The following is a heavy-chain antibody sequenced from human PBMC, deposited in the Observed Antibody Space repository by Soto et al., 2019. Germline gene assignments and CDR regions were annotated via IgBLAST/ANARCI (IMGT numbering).Heavy chain of an antibody. V-gene: IGHV3-33*08. Sequence: HPGGSLRLSCAASGFTFSSYGMHWVRQAPGKGLEWVSDISEDGSNKNYVDSVKGRFTISRDNAKNTLYLQMNSLRAEDTAVYYCATSPDCTNGVCYGALNYFDYWGQGTLVTVSS. CDR3: ATSPDCTNGVCYGALNYFDY. J-gene: IGHJ4*02. D-gene: IGHD2-8*01. CDR1: GFTFSSYG. CDR2: ISEDGSNK.